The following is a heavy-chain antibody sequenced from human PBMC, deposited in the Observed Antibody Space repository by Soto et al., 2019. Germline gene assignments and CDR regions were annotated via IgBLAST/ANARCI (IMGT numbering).Heavy chain of an antibody. CDR3: ARGGSGTYHV. J-gene: IGHJ4*02. CDR1: DDSITCGGYY. V-gene: IGHV4-31*02. Sequence: PSGTLSLTCSVSDDSITCGGYYWSWIRQHPAKGLEWIGSIYYRGSTYYNPSLRSRGTISLDPSQARLSLRLTSLTAADTATYYCARGGSGTYHVWGQGTLVTVSS. D-gene: IGHD3-10*01. CDR2: IYYRGST.